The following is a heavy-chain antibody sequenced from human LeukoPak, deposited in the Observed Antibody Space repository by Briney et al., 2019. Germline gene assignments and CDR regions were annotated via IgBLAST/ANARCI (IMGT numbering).Heavy chain of an antibody. V-gene: IGHV4-30-4*01. CDR1: GGSISSGDYY. D-gene: IGHD3-10*01. CDR2: IYYSGST. Sequence: PSETLSLTCTVSGGSISSGDYYWSWIRQPPGKGLEWIGYIYYSGSTYYNPSLKSRVTISVDTSKNQFSLKLSSVTAADTAVYYCARGHGEYHFDYWGQGTLVTVSS. J-gene: IGHJ4*02. CDR3: ARGHGEYHFDY.